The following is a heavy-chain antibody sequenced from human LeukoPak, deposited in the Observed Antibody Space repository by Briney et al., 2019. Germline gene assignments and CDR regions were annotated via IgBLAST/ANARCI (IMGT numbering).Heavy chain of an antibody. CDR1: GYTFTGYY. J-gene: IGHJ4*02. Sequence: GASVKVSCKASGYTFTGYYMHWVRQAPGQGLEWMGWINPDSGGTNFAQKFQGRVTMTRDTSISTAYMDLSRLRSDDTAVYYCGRDFRDSLDYWGQGTLVTVSS. V-gene: IGHV1-2*02. CDR2: INPDSGGT. CDR3: GRDFRDSLDY.